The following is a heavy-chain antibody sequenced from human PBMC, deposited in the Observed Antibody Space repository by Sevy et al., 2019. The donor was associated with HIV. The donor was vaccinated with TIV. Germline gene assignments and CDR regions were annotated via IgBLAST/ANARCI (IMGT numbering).Heavy chain of an antibody. CDR3: SSQGERY. CDR1: GFPFNKEW. V-gene: IGHV3-15*01. D-gene: IGHD3-16*01. J-gene: IGHJ4*02. CDR2: IKSKKDGGAT. Sequence: GGSLRLSCSASGFPFNKEWMSWVRQAPGKGLVWVGRIKSKKDGGATDYAAPANGRFTISRDDSKNTLYLQMNSLKIEDTGFYYCSSQGERYWGLGTLVTVSS.